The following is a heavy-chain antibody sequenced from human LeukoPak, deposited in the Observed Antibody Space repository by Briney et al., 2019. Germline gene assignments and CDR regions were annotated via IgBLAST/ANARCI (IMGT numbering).Heavy chain of an antibody. D-gene: IGHD3-16*01. CDR2: IHYSGST. J-gene: IGHJ4*02. CDR1: GDSISTYY. Sequence: PSETLSLTCTVSGDSISTYYWSWIRHPPRQGLEWIGYIHYSGSTNYNPSLRSRVTISVDTSKNQFSLKLSSATAADTAVYFCARRAINSVMFDYWGQGTLVTVSS. CDR3: ARRAINSVMFDY. V-gene: IGHV4-59*08.